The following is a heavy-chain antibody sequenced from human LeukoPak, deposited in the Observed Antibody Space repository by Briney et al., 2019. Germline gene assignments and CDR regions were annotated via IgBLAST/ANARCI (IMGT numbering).Heavy chain of an antibody. J-gene: IGHJ3*02. CDR1: RYTYTGHY. D-gene: IGHD2-2*01. Sequence: ASVKVSCKASRYTYTGHYMHWVRQAPGQGLEWMAGVNHDIGSTIYAQKFQGRVTVTRVPSFSTAYMALSRLRSDDTAVYYCARSKGISTSLEGFDIWGQGTMVSVSS. V-gene: IGHV1-2*02. CDR2: VNHDIGST. CDR3: ARSKGISTSLEGFDI.